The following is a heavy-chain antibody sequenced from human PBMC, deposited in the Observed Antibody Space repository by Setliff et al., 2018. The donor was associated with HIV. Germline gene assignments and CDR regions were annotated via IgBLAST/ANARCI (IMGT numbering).Heavy chain of an antibody. CDR1: GYTFTSYA. V-gene: IGHV1-3*01. CDR3: ARAAISTIFGVVKNPHNHYMDV. J-gene: IGHJ6*03. CDR2: INAGNGNT. Sequence: ASVKVSCKASGYTFTSYAMHWVRQAPGQRLEWMGWINAGNGNTKYSQKFQGRVTITRDTSASTAYMELSSLRSEDTAVYYCARAAISTIFGVVKNPHNHYMDVWGKGTTVTVTS. D-gene: IGHD3-3*01.